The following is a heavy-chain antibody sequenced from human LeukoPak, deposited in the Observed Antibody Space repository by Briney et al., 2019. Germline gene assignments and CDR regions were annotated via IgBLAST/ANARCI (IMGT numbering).Heavy chain of an antibody. J-gene: IGHJ4*02. Sequence: SETLSLTCTVSGGSISSGDYYWSWIRQPPGKGLEWIGYIYYSGSTYYNTSLKSRVTISVDTSKNQFSLKLSSVTAADTAVYYCARGAGSGRATNMDLDYWGQGTLVTVSS. V-gene: IGHV4-30-4*01. D-gene: IGHD3-10*01. CDR1: GGSISSGDYY. CDR2: IYYSGST. CDR3: ARGAGSGRATNMDLDY.